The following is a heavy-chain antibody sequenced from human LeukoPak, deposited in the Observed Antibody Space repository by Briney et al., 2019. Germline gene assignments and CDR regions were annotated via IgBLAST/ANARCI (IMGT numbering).Heavy chain of an antibody. V-gene: IGHV3-7*01. CDR3: ARGYSSSWYYFDY. CDR2: IKQDGSEK. D-gene: IGHD6-13*01. J-gene: IGHJ4*02. CDR1: GFTFPRHG. Sequence: PGGSLRLSCAASGFTFPRHGINWVRQAPGKGLEWVANIKQDGSEKYYVDSVKGRFTISRDNAKNSLYLQMNSLRAEDTAVYYCARGYSSSWYYFDYWGQGTLVTVSS.